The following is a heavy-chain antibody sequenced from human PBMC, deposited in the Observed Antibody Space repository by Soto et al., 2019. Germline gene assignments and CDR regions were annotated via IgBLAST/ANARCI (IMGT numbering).Heavy chain of an antibody. J-gene: IGHJ6*02. V-gene: IGHV1-2*04. CDR1: GYTFTGYY. CDR3: ARTNYYGSGSYFAYGMDV. D-gene: IGHD3-10*01. CDR2: INPNSGGT. Sequence: QVQLVQSGAEVKKPGASVKVSCKASGYTFTGYYMHWVRQAPGQGLEWMGWINPNSGGTNYAQKSQGWVTMTRDTSISTAYMELSRLRSDDTAVYYCARTNYYGSGSYFAYGMDVWGQGTTVTVSS.